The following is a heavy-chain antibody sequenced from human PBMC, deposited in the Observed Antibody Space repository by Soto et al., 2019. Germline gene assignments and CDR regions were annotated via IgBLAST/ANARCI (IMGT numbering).Heavy chain of an antibody. D-gene: IGHD3-3*01. CDR1: GFTFSSYS. CDR2: INSGSSTI. Sequence: EVQLVESGGGLVQPGGSLRLSCAASGFTFSSYSMNWVRQAPGKGLEWVSHINSGSSTIYYADSVKGRFTISRDNAKNSLYLQLKSLRAEDTAVYYCARDKPRSGYEKFDYWGQGTLVTVSS. J-gene: IGHJ4*02. CDR3: ARDKPRSGYEKFDY. V-gene: IGHV3-48*01.